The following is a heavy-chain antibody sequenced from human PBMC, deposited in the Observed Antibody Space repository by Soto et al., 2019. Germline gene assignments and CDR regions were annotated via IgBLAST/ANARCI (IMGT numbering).Heavy chain of an antibody. D-gene: IGHD3-9*01. CDR3: ARQKRKFDWLLLGWFDP. J-gene: IGHJ5*02. CDR1: GDSISASSYY. V-gene: IGHV4-39*01. Sequence: TSETLSLTCAVSGDSISASSYYWGWIRQPPGKGLEWIGSIYYSGSTYYNPSLKSRVTISVDTSKNQFSLKLSSVTAADTAVYYCARQKRKFDWLLLGWFDPWGQGTLVTVSS. CDR2: IYYSGST.